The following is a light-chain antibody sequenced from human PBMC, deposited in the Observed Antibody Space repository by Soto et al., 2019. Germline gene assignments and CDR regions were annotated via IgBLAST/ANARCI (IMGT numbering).Light chain of an antibody. CDR2: HAS. CDR3: QQYNFSPPNT. Sequence: TQSPATLSVSPGEGATLSCRASQSINNDLAWYQQKPGQSPRLLVYHASTRATGIPARFSGSGSGTEFTLTINGLQSEDSAVYYCQQYNFSPPNTFGGGGKV. J-gene: IGKJ4*01. CDR1: QSINND. V-gene: IGKV3-15*01.